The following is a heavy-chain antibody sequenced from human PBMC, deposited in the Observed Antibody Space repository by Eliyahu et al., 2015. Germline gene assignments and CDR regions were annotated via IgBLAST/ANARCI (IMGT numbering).Heavy chain of an antibody. CDR3: TRGLTTKGPYSTPNWFDP. J-gene: IGHJ5*02. D-gene: IGHD6-13*01. CDR1: DYA. Sequence: DYAMSWFRQAPGKGLEWVGFIRSKAYGGTTEYAASVKGRFTISRDDSKSIAYLQMNSLKTEDTAVYYCTRGLTTKGPYSTPNWFDPWGQGTLVTVSS. V-gene: IGHV3-49*03. CDR2: IRSKAYGGTT.